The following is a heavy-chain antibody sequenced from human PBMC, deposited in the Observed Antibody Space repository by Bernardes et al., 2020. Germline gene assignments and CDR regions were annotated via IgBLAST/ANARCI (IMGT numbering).Heavy chain of an antibody. V-gene: IGHV3-23*01. CDR3: AQDPDETYDFRYYSYMDV. D-gene: IGHD3-3*01. J-gene: IGHJ6*03. Sequence: GGSLRLSCVTSGFTFSTFAMSWVRQAPGKGLEWVSSTNGGGGRTYYADSVKGRFTISRENSKNTLYLQMNSLRVDDTAVYYCAQDPDETYDFRYYSYMDVWGKGTTVTVSS. CDR2: TNGGGGRT. CDR1: GFTFSTFA.